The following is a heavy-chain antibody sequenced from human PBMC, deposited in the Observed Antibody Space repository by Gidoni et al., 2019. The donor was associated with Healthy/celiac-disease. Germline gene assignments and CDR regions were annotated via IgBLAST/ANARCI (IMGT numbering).Heavy chain of an antibody. D-gene: IGHD3-22*01. Sequence: EVQLLESGGGLVQPGGSRRLSCAASGFTFSSYAMSWVRPAPGKGLEWVSAISGSGGSTYYADSVKGRFTISRDNSKTTLYLQMNSLRAEDTAVYYCAKDTGDYYDSSGYYSYGMDVWGQGTTVTVSS. J-gene: IGHJ6*02. V-gene: IGHV3-23*01. CDR1: GFTFSSYA. CDR2: ISGSGGST. CDR3: AKDTGDYYDSSGYYSYGMDV.